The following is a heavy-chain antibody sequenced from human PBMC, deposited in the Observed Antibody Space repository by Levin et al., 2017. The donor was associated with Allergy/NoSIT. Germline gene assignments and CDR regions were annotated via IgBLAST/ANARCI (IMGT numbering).Heavy chain of an antibody. CDR2: ITHNGGDT. Sequence: SCAASRFTFSEHDMSWVRLAPGKGLEWVSSITHNGGDTYYADPVKGRFTISRDNSKNTLYLQMDSLRAEDTALYYCAKDRGVRGVGATLASWGQGTLVTVSS. V-gene: IGHV3-23*01. J-gene: IGHJ4*02. CDR1: RFTFSEHD. D-gene: IGHD1-26*01. CDR3: AKDRGVRGVGATLAS.